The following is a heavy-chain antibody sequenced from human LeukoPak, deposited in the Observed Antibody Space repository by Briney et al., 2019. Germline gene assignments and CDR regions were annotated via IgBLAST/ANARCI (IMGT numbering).Heavy chain of an antibody. D-gene: IGHD6-19*01. CDR3: ARRRALAVASKNWFDP. CDR2: INHSGST. J-gene: IGHJ5*02. V-gene: IGHV4-34*01. CDR1: GGSFSGYY. Sequence: SETLSLTCAVYGGSFSGYYWSWIRQPPGKGLEWIGEINHSGSTNYNPSLKSRVTISVDTSKNQFSLKLSSVTAADTAVYYCARRRALAVASKNWFDPWGQGTLVTVSS.